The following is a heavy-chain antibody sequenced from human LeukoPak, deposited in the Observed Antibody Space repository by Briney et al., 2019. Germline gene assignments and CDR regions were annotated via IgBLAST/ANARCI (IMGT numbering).Heavy chain of an antibody. V-gene: IGHV3-15*01. CDR3: TTEAYATSNSAFDI. CDR1: GFTFSNAW. Sequence: TTGGSLRLSCAASGFTFSNAWMSWVRQAPGKGLEWVGRIKSKTDGGTTDYAAPVKGRFTISRDDSKNTLYLQMNSLKTEDTAVYYCTTEAYATSNSAFDIWGQGTMVTVSS. D-gene: IGHD2-21*01. J-gene: IGHJ3*02. CDR2: IKSKTDGGTT.